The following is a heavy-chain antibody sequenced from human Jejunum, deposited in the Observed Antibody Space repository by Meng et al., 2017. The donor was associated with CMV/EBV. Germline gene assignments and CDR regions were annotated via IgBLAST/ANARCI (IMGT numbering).Heavy chain of an antibody. Sequence: SLTTNQVGMGWLRQPTGKALECLALIYWDDDQRYNPTLRNRLTITKDTSNNLVVLTMTNMDPVDTGTYYCAYRQWFSNNWNVGWFDPWGQGTLVTVSS. CDR3: AYRQWFSNNWNVGWFDP. D-gene: IGHD1-1*01. CDR1: SLTTNQVG. J-gene: IGHJ5*02. V-gene: IGHV2-5*02. CDR2: IYWDDDQ.